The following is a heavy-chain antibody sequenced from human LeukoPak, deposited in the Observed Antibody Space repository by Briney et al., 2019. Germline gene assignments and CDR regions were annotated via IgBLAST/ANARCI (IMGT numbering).Heavy chain of an antibody. CDR2: INHSGST. CDR1: GGSFSGYY. D-gene: IGHD2-2*01. Sequence: SETLSLTCAVYGGSFSGYYWSWIRQPPGKGLEWIGEINHSGSTNYNPSLKSRVTISVDISKNQFSLKVSPVTAADTAVYYCARDAGHQLSRRNYYATDVWGQGTTVTVSS. J-gene: IGHJ6*02. V-gene: IGHV4-34*01. CDR3: ARDAGHQLSRRNYYATDV.